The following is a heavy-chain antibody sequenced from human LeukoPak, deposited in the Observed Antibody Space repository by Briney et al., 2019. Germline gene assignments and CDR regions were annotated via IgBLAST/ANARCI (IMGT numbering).Heavy chain of an antibody. CDR1: GFTFSSYW. V-gene: IGHV3-74*01. CDR2: INSDGSST. CDR3: ARGGVGIAAAGFDY. J-gene: IGHJ4*02. D-gene: IGHD6-13*01. Sequence: GGSLRLSCAASGFTFSSYWMHWVRQAPGKGLVWVSRINSDGSSTSYADSVKGRSTISRDNAKNTLYLQMNSLRAEDTAVYYCARGGVGIAAAGFDYWGQGTLVTVSS.